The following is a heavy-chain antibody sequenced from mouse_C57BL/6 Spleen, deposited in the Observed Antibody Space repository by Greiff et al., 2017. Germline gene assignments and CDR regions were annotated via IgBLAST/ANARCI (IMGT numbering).Heavy chain of an antibody. CDR3: ARDPAQATLFAY. CDR1: GFTFSSYA. J-gene: IGHJ3*01. D-gene: IGHD3-2*02. Sequence: EVQLQESGGGLVKPGGSLKLSCAASGFTFSSYAMSWVRQTPEKRLEWVATISDGGSYTYYPDNVKGRFTISRDNAKNNLYLQMSHLKSEDTAMYYCARDPAQATLFAYWGQGTLVTVSA. CDR2: ISDGGSYT. V-gene: IGHV5-4*01.